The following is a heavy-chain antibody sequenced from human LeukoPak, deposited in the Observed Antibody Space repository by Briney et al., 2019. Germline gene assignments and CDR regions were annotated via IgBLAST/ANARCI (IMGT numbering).Heavy chain of an antibody. D-gene: IGHD6-13*01. CDR1: GYSFATNG. V-gene: IGHV1-18*01. CDR2: ISANTGKT. CDR3: AKVAGDRMDY. Sequence: GASVKVSCNTSGYSFATNGFCWVRHGPGHGLEWMRWISANTGKTSYAKKFQDRITMTTDTSTTTAYMELRSLRLDDTAVYFCAKVAGDRMDYWGQGTLVTVSS. J-gene: IGHJ4*02.